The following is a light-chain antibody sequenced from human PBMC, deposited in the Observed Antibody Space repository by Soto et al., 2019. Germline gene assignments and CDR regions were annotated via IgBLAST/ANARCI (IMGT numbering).Light chain of an antibody. CDR2: GAS. Sequence: ELVMTQSPATLSVSPGERATLSCRASQSFSSNVAWYQQKPGQAPRLLIYGASNRATGIPDRFSGSGSGTDFTLTISRLEPEDFAVYYCQQYGSSPVTFGQGTKVDIK. V-gene: IGKV3-20*01. CDR1: QSFSSN. CDR3: QQYGSSPVT. J-gene: IGKJ2*01.